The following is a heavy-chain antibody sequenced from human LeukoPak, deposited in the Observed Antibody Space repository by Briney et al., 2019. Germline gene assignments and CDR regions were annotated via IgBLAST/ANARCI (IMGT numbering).Heavy chain of an antibody. CDR1: GGSISSYY. V-gene: IGHV4-59*01. Sequence: SETLSLTCTVSGGSISSYYWNWIRQPPGKGLEWIGYISYSGNTNYNPSLKSRVTISLDVSKNQISLRLSSVTAADTAVYCCARLPDYDSSGYYYVDAFDIWGQGTMVTVSS. CDR3: ARLPDYDSSGYYYVDAFDI. D-gene: IGHD3-22*01. CDR2: ISYSGNT. J-gene: IGHJ3*02.